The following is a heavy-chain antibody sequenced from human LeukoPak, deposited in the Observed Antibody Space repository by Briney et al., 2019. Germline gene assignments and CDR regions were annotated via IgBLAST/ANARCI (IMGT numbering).Heavy chain of an antibody. CDR1: GYTFTGYY. V-gene: IGHV1-2*02. Sequence: ASVKVSCKASGYTFTGYYMHWVRQAPGQGLEWMGWINPNSGGTNYAQKFQGRVTMTRDTSISTAYMELSRLRSDDTAVYYCARAEDIVATIFDYWGQGTLVTDSS. CDR2: INPNSGGT. CDR3: ARAEDIVATIFDY. D-gene: IGHD5-12*01. J-gene: IGHJ4*02.